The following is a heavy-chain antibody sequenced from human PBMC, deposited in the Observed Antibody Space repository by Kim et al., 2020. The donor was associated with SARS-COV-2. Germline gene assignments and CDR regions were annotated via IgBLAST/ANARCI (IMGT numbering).Heavy chain of an antibody. CDR2: FDPEDGET. Sequence: ASVKVSCKVSGYTLTELSMHWVRQAPGKGLEWMGGFDPEDGETIYAQKFQGRVTMTEDTSTDTAYMELSSLRSEDTAEYYCATDPGMGTGDSSGYYPYYWGQGTLVTVSS. CDR1: GYTLTELS. D-gene: IGHD3-22*01. J-gene: IGHJ4*02. CDR3: ATDPGMGTGDSSGYYPYY. V-gene: IGHV1-24*01.